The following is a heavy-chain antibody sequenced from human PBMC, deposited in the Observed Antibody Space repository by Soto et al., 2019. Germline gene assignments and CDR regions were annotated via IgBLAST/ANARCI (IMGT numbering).Heavy chain of an antibody. D-gene: IGHD5-18*01. Sequence: SVKVSCKASGGTFSSYAISWVRQAPGQGLEWMGGIIPIFGTANYAQKFQGRVTITADESTSTAYMELSSLRSEDTAVYYCARDLNVDTAMDLYYYYGMDVWGQGTTVTVSS. V-gene: IGHV1-69*13. CDR3: ARDLNVDTAMDLYYYYGMDV. CDR2: IIPIFGTA. CDR1: GGTFSSYA. J-gene: IGHJ6*02.